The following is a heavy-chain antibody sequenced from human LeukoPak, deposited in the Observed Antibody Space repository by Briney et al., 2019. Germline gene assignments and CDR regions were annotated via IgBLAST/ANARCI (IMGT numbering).Heavy chain of an antibody. Sequence: SETLSLTCTVSGGSISSYYWSWIRQPAGKGLEWIGRIYTSGSTNYNPSLKSRVTMSVDTSKNQFSLKLSSVTAADTAVYYCARSNPSVDYGDYAFDYGGQGTLVTVSS. V-gene: IGHV4-4*07. CDR1: GGSISSYY. CDR2: IYTSGST. CDR3: ARSNPSVDYGDYAFDY. J-gene: IGHJ4*02. D-gene: IGHD4-17*01.